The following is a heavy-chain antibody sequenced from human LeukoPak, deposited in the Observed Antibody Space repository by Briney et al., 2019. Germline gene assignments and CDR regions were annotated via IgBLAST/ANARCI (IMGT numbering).Heavy chain of an antibody. V-gene: IGHV3-33*01. D-gene: IGHD6-6*01. CDR3: ARDQFEYSSSSSSFGMDV. CDR2: IWYDGSNK. Sequence: GGSLRLSCAASGFTFSSYGMHWVRQAPGKGLEWVAVIWYDGSNKHYADSVKGRFTISRDNSKNTLYLQMNSLRAEDTAVYYCARDQFEYSSSSSSFGMDVWGQGTTVTVS. J-gene: IGHJ6*02. CDR1: GFTFSSYG.